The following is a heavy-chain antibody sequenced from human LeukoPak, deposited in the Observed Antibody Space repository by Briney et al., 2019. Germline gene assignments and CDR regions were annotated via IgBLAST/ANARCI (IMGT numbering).Heavy chain of an antibody. V-gene: IGHV4-39*01. J-gene: IGHJ6*03. CDR3: ARVVSSSWEYYYYMDV. Sequence: SETLSLTCTVSGGSISSRSYYWGRIRQPPGKGLEWIGGIYYSGSTYYNPSLQSRVTISVDTSKNQFSLKLNSVTAADTAVYYCARVVSSSWEYYYYMDVWGKGTTVTISS. D-gene: IGHD6-13*01. CDR2: IYYSGST. CDR1: GGSISSRSYY.